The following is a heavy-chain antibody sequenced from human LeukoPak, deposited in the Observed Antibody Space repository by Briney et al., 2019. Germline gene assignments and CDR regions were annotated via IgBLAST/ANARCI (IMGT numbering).Heavy chain of an antibody. D-gene: IGHD1-1*01. CDR1: GGSISSYY. CDR2: IYDSGST. CDR3: ARVGGTNYYYYGMDV. Sequence: SETLSLTCTVSGGSISSYYWSWIRQPPGKGLEWIGCIYDSGSTNYNPSLKSRVTISVDTSKNQFSLKLSSVTAADTAVYYCARVGGTNYYYYGMDVWGQGTTVTVSS. J-gene: IGHJ6*02. V-gene: IGHV4-59*01.